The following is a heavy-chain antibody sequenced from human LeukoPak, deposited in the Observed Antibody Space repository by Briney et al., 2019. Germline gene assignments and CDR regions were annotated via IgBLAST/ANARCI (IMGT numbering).Heavy chain of an antibody. Sequence: GGSLRLSCAASGFTFSSYSMNWVRQAPGKGLEWVSSISSSSSYIYYADSVKGRFTISRDNAKNSLYLQMNSLRAEDTAVYYCARALFSGLDFGYWGRGTLVTVSS. J-gene: IGHJ4*02. D-gene: IGHD6-19*01. V-gene: IGHV3-21*01. CDR1: GFTFSSYS. CDR2: ISSSSSYI. CDR3: ARALFSGLDFGY.